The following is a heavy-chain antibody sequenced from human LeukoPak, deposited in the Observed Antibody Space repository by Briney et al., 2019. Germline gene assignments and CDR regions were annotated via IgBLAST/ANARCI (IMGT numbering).Heavy chain of an antibody. CDR1: GFTFTNAW. J-gene: IGHJ4*02. Sequence: GGSLRLSCVDSGFTFTNAWMSWVRQAPGKGLEWVSVIYDSGTTYYADSVKGRFTISKDNAKNTVYLQMNSLRAEDTAVYYCVSFYETYWGRGTLVTVSS. CDR3: VSFYETY. CDR2: IYDSGTT. D-gene: IGHD2/OR15-2a*01. V-gene: IGHV3-66*01.